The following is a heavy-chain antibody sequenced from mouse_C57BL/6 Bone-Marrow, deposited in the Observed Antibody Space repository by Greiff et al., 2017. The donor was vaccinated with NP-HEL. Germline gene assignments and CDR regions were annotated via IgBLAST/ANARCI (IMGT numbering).Heavy chain of an antibody. D-gene: IGHD1-1*01. V-gene: IGHV1-62-2*01. Sequence: VQLVESGAELVKPGASVKLSCKASGYTFPEYTIHWVTQRSGQGLEWIGWFYPGGGSIKYNEKFKDKATLTAAKSSSTVYMELSRLTSEDSAVYFCARHEDGNPAWFAYWGQGTLVTVSA. J-gene: IGHJ3*01. CDR3: ARHEDGNPAWFAY. CDR1: GYTFPEYT. CDR2: FYPGGGSI.